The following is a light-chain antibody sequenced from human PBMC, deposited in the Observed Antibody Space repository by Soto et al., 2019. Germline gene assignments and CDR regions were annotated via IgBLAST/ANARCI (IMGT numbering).Light chain of an antibody. CDR2: DVG. Sequence: QSALTQPASVSGSPGQSITSSCTGTSSDVGYYNYVSWYQQHPGKAPKLMVYDVGNRPSGVSHRFSGSKSGNTASLTISGLQAEDEADYYCSSYTSSSTYVFGTGTKLTVL. J-gene: IGLJ1*01. CDR1: SSDVGYYNY. CDR3: SSYTSSSTYV. V-gene: IGLV2-14*03.